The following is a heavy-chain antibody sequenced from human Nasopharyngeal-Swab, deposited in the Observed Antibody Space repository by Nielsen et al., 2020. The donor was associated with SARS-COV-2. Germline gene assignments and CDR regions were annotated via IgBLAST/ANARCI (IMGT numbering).Heavy chain of an antibody. CDR2: IYHSGST. V-gene: IGHV4-4*02. CDR1: GGSISSSNW. D-gene: IGHD3-3*01. Sequence: SETLSLTCAVSGGSISSSNWLSWVRQPPGKGLEWIGEIYHSGSTNYNPSLKSRVTISVDKSKNQFSLKLSSVTAADTAVYYCARGDFWSGYPPVYYGMDVWGQGTTVTVSS. J-gene: IGHJ6*02. CDR3: ARGDFWSGYPPVYYGMDV.